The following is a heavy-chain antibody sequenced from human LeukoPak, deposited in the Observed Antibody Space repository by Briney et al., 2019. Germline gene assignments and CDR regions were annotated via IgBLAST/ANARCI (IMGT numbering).Heavy chain of an antibody. D-gene: IGHD2-2*01. V-gene: IGHV3-23*01. CDR1: GFTFTSYA. J-gene: IGHJ4*02. CDR3: ARGLYYFDY. Sequence: GGSLRLSCAASGFTFTSYAISWVRQAPGKGLEWVSLVSGSGGSTYYADSVKGRSTISRDNSKNTLYLQMNSLRAEDTAVYYCARGLYYFDYWGQGTLVTVSS. CDR2: VSGSGGST.